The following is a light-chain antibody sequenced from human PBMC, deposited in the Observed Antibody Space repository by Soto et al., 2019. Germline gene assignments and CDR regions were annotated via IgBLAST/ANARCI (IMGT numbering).Light chain of an antibody. CDR1: EKMTRY. CDR3: QQYNNWPPWT. CDR2: AAS. J-gene: IGKJ1*01. Sequence: DIQLIHSPSSLSASVGDRVTITCRANEKMTRYLNWYQQKPGKAPKLLIYAASNLQSGVPSRFSGSGSGADFILTISSLQSEDFEVYYSQQYNNWPPWTF. V-gene: IGKV1-39*01.